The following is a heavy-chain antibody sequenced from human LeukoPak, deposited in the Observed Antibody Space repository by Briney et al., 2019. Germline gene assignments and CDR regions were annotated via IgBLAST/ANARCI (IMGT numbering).Heavy chain of an antibody. J-gene: IGHJ6*03. CDR1: GYTFTGYY. V-gene: IGHV1-2*02. D-gene: IGHD6-13*01. Sequence: ASVKVSCKASGYTFTGYYMHWVRQAPGQGLEWMGWINPNHGDTNYAQKFQDRVSMTRDTSISTAYMELSRLRSDDTAVYYCARGGAAAGWNAPYYYYYYMDVWGKGTTVTVSS. CDR3: ARGGAAAGWNAPYYYYYYMDV. CDR2: INPNHGDT.